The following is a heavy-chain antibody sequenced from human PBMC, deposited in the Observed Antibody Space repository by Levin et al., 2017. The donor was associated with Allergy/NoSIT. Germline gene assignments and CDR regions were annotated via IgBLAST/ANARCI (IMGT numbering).Heavy chain of an antibody. D-gene: IGHD3-10*01. CDR2: ITGSDGRT. CDR1: GFTFSNFG. Sequence: LSLTCVASGFTFSNFGMTWVRQAPGKGLEWVSAITGSDGRTFYADSARGRFIISRDNSRNTLYLQINSLRDEDTAVYYCAKFGAFDIWGQGTMVTVSS. V-gene: IGHV3-23*01. J-gene: IGHJ3*02. CDR3: AKFGAFDI.